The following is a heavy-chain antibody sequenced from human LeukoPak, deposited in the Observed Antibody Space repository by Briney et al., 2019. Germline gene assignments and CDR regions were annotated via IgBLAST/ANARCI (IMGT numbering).Heavy chain of an antibody. CDR3: ARGPPNWGYDY. Sequence: ASVKVSCKASGYTFTSYDFNWVRQATGQRPEWMGWMSPNSGDTGYAQKFHDRVTMTRNTSISTAYMELSSLRSDDTAVYYCARGPPNWGYDYWGPGTLVTVSS. CDR2: MSPNSGDT. J-gene: IGHJ4*02. CDR1: GYTFTSYD. D-gene: IGHD7-27*01. V-gene: IGHV1-8*01.